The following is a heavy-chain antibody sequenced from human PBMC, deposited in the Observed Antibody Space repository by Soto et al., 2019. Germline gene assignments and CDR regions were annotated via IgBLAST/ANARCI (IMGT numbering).Heavy chain of an antibody. J-gene: IGHJ4*02. Sequence: SETLSLTCTVSGGSISSYYWSWIRQPPGKGLEWIGYIYYSGSTNYNPSLKSRVTISVDTSKNQFSLKLSSVTAADTAVYYCARGGKLGTYYFDYWGQGTLVTVSS. V-gene: IGHV4-59*01. CDR2: IYYSGST. CDR1: GGSISSYY. CDR3: ARGGKLGTYYFDY. D-gene: IGHD7-27*01.